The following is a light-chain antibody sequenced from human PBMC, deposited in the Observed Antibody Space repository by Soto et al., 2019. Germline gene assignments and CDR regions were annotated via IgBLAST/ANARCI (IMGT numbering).Light chain of an antibody. CDR2: SDN. J-gene: IGLJ2*01. CDR1: SSNIGTNT. CDR3: AAWDVSLVV. Sequence: QAVVTQPPSASGTPGQRVTISCSGSSSNIGTNTVIWYQQLPGAAPKLLIYSDNQRPSGVPDRFSGSKSGNSASLAITGLQSEDEADYYCAAWDVSLVVFGGGTKLTVL. V-gene: IGLV1-44*01.